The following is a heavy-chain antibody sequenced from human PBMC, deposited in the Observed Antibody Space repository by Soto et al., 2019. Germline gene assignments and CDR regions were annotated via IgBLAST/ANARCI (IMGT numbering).Heavy chain of an antibody. CDR3: ARAGSYDAFDI. CDR2: ISSNGGSK. J-gene: IGHJ3*02. V-gene: IGHV3-64*01. D-gene: IGHD1-26*01. Sequence: GSLRLSCAASRLTFRRSVMTAVRQAQGKGLGWVSAISSNGGSKYYANSVKGRFTICRDNSKNTLYVQMGRLRAEDMAVYYWARAGSYDAFDIWGQGTMVTVSS. CDR1: RLTFRRSV.